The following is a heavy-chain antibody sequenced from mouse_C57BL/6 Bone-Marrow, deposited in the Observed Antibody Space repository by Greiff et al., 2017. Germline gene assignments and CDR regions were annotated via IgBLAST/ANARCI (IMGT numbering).Heavy chain of an antibody. CDR3: AREGNDGYY. Sequence: VQLQQSGPELVKPGASVKISCKASGYTFTDYYMNWVKQSHGKGLEWIGDINPNNGGTSYNQKFKGKATLTVDKSSSTAYMELRSLTSEDSAVYYCAREGNDGYYWGQGTTLTVSS. CDR1: GYTFTDYY. V-gene: IGHV1-26*01. CDR2: INPNNGGT. J-gene: IGHJ2*01. D-gene: IGHD2-3*01.